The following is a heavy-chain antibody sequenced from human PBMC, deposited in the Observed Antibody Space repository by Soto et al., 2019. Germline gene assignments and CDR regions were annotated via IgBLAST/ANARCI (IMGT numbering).Heavy chain of an antibody. J-gene: IGHJ6*02. D-gene: IGHD2-2*01. V-gene: IGHV3-21*01. Sequence: EVQLVESGGGLVKPGGSLRLSCAASGFTFSSYSMNWVRQAPGKGLEWVSSISSSSSYIYYADSVKGRFTISRDNAKNSLYLQMNSLRAEDTAVYHCARGPGVVVPAAIRYYYGMDVWGQGTTVTVSS. CDR3: ARGPGVVVPAAIRYYYGMDV. CDR1: GFTFSSYS. CDR2: ISSSSSYI.